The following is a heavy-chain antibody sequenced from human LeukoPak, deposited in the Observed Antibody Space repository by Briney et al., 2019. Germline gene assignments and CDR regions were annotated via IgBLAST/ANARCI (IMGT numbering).Heavy chain of an antibody. D-gene: IGHD5-12*01. CDR2: ISDGSRDT. CDR3: TTRLRNHFDC. Sequence: GGSLRLSCATSGFTFSSFTMNWVRQAPGKGLEWVSTISDGSRDTYYAGSVKGRFTISRDDSQNIVYLQMDSLRAEDTALYYCTTRLRNHFDCWGQGTQVTVSS. CDR1: GFTFSSFT. V-gene: IGHV3-23*01. J-gene: IGHJ4*02.